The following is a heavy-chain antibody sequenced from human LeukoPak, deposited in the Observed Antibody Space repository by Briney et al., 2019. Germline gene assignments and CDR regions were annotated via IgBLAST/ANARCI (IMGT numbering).Heavy chain of an antibody. CDR2: IYHSGST. CDR1: GYSISSGYY. J-gene: IGHJ5*02. D-gene: IGHD3-3*01. V-gene: IGHV4-38-2*01. CDR3: ARRSYDFWSGYYTEWFDP. Sequence: ETLSLTCAVSGYSISSGYYWGWIRQPPGKGLEWIGSIYHSGSTYYNPSLKSRVTISVDTSKNQFSLKLSSVTAADTAVYYCARRSYDFWSGYYTEWFDPWGQGTLVTVSS.